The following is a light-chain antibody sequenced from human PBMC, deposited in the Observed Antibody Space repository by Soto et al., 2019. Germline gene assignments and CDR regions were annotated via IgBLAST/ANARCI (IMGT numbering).Light chain of an antibody. J-gene: IGKJ5*01. CDR3: QQLHDYPIT. CDR2: AAS. V-gene: IGKV1-9*01. CDR1: QGIDSS. Sequence: ILLTQSPSSLSASVGDRVTITCRASQGIDSSFAWYQQKPGKAPKLLIYAASSLQSGVPSRFSGSGSGTDFTLTISSLHPEDFATYYCQQLHDYPITFGQGTRLEI.